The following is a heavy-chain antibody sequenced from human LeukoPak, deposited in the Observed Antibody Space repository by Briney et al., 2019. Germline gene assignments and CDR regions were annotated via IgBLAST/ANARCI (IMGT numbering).Heavy chain of an antibody. CDR3: ARLFSSSSFDNDAFDI. V-gene: IGHV4-39*01. D-gene: IGHD6-6*01. J-gene: IGHJ3*02. CDR1: GGSISSSSYY. CDR2: IYYSGST. Sequence: SETLSPTCTVSGGSISSSSYYWGWIRQPPGKGLEWIGSIYYSGSTYYNPSLKSRVTISVDTSKNQFSLKLSFVTAADTAVYYCARLFSSSSFDNDAFDIWGQGTMVTVSS.